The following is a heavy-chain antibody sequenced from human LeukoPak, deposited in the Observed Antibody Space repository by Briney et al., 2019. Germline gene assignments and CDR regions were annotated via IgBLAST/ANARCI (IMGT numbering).Heavy chain of an antibody. Sequence: KPSETLSLTCAVYGGSFNNYYWSWIRQAPGKGLQWIGEINHSGTTNYNPSLKSRVTMSVDTSKSQISLKMNSVTAADTAVYYCAREGSYLGSGSPPLGYWGQGTLVTVSS. J-gene: IGHJ4*02. D-gene: IGHD3-10*01. V-gene: IGHV4-34*01. CDR2: INHSGTT. CDR3: AREGSYLGSGSPPLGY. CDR1: GGSFNNYY.